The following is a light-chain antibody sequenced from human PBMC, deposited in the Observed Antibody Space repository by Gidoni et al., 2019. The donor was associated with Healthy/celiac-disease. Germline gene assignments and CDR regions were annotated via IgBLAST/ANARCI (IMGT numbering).Light chain of an antibody. CDR2: DAS. J-gene: IGKJ5*01. CDR3: QQFNSYIT. Sequence: AIQLTQSPSSLSASVGDKVTITCRASQGISSALAWYQQKPGKAAKILIYDASSLESGVPSRFSGSGSGTDFTLSISSLQPEDFATYYCQQFNSYITFGQGTRLEIK. CDR1: QGISSA. V-gene: IGKV1-13*02.